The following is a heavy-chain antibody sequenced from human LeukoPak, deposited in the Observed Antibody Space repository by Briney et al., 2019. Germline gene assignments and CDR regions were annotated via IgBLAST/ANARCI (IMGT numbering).Heavy chain of an antibody. CDR3: ARERDIDCSGGSCSLPNAFDI. D-gene: IGHD2-15*01. J-gene: IGHJ3*02. CDR1: GVSISSFY. Sequence: PAETLSLTGTVSGVSISSFYWSWIRQPAGKGLEWLGRFYSNGSTHYNPSPTSRVTMSVETCKNEFPTKLSSACGAATAVYYCARERDIDCSGGSCSLPNAFDIWGQGTMVTVSS. CDR2: FYSNGST. V-gene: IGHV4-4*07.